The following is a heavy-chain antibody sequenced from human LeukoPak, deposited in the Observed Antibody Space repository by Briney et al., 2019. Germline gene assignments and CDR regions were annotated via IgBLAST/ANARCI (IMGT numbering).Heavy chain of an antibody. Sequence: SETLSLTCTVSGGSISSYYWSWIRQPPGKGLEWIGYIYYSGSTNYNPSLKSRVTISVDTSKNQFSLKLSSVTAADTAVYYCARVRGEQLGGYYFDYWGQGTLVTVSS. CDR2: IYYSGST. V-gene: IGHV4-59*12. CDR3: ARVRGEQLGGYYFDY. CDR1: GGSISSYY. J-gene: IGHJ4*02. D-gene: IGHD6-6*01.